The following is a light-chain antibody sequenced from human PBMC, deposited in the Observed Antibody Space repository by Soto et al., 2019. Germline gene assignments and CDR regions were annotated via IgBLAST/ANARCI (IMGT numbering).Light chain of an antibody. Sequence: EIVLTQSPGTLSLSPGERATLSCRASQSVSSSCLAWYQQKPGQAPRLLIYGASSRATGIPDRFSGSGSGTDFTLTISRLEPEDFAVYYCQQYGSSPLTFGQGTKVDIK. J-gene: IGKJ1*01. V-gene: IGKV3-20*01. CDR1: QSVSSSC. CDR3: QQYGSSPLT. CDR2: GAS.